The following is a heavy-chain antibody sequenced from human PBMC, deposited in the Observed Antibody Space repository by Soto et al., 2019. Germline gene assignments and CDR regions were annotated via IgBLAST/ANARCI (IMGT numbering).Heavy chain of an antibody. CDR3: ARLWDPYDYVWGSRDY. CDR1: GYSFTSYW. CDR2: IDPSDSYT. V-gene: IGHV5-10-1*01. D-gene: IGHD3-16*01. Sequence: PGESLKISCKGSGYSFTSYWISWVRQMPGKGLEWMGRIDPSDSYTNYSPSFQGHVTISADKSISTAYLRWSSLKASDTAMYYCARLWDPYDYVWGSRDYWGQGTLVTVSS. J-gene: IGHJ4*02.